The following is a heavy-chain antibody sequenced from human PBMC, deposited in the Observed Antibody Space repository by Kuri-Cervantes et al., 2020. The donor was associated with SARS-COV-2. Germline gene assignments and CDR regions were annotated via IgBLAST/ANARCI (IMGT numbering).Heavy chain of an antibody. CDR2: INHSGST. V-gene: IGHV4-34*01. CDR1: GGSFSGYY. Sequence: GSLRLSCAVYGGSFSGYYWSWIRQPPGKGLEWIGEINHSGSTNYNPSLKSRVTISVDTPKNQFSLKLSSVTAADTAVYYCARGRQFWDIVVVVAARWFDPWGQGTLVTISS. CDR3: ARGRQFWDIVVVVAARWFDP. J-gene: IGHJ5*02. D-gene: IGHD2-15*01.